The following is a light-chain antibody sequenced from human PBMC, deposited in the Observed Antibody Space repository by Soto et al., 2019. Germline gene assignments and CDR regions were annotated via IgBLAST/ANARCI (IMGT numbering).Light chain of an antibody. V-gene: IGLV1-47*01. CDR2: RNN. CDR1: FSNIGSNF. Sequence: QSVLTQPPSASGTPGQTVTISCSGRFSNIGSNFIYWYQQLPGTAPKLLIYRNNERPSGVPDRFSASKSGTSASLAISGLRSEDEADYHCAAWDDSLSGEVFGGGTKLTVL. J-gene: IGLJ3*02. CDR3: AAWDDSLSGEV.